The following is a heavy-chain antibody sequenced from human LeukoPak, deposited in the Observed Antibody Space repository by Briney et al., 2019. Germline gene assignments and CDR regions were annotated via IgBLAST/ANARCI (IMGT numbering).Heavy chain of an antibody. CDR2: INHSGST. CDR1: GGSFSGYY. Sequence: SETLSLTCAVYGGSFSGYYWSWIRQPPGKGLEWIGEINHSGSTNYNPSLKSRVTISGDTSKNQFSLKLSSVTAADTAVYYCATHYDFWSGYTIDYWGQGTLVTVSS. J-gene: IGHJ4*02. CDR3: ATHYDFWSGYTIDY. V-gene: IGHV4-34*01. D-gene: IGHD3-3*01.